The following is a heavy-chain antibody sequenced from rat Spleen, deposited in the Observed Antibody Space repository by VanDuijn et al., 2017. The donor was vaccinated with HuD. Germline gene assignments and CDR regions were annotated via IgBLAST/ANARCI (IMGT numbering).Heavy chain of an antibody. Sequence: EVQLVESGGGLVQPGRSMKLSCAASGFTFSNYDMAWVRQAPTKGLECVASFSYDGSSTYYRDSVKGRFTISRDNAKSTLYLQMDSLRSEDTATYYCTTDRQLYVMDAWGQGASVTVSS. CDR1: GFTFSNYD. V-gene: IGHV5-20*01. CDR2: FSYDGSST. CDR3: TTDRQLYVMDA. J-gene: IGHJ4*01. D-gene: IGHD1-2*01.